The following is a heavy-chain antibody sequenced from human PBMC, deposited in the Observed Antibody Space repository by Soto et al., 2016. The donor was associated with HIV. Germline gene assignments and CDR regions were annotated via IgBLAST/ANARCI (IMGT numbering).Heavy chain of an antibody. D-gene: IGHD3-22*01. CDR1: GGSFSGYY. V-gene: IGHV4-34*01. J-gene: IGHJ4*02. CDR2: INHSGGA. Sequence: QVQLQQWGSGVLKSSETLSLTCAVYGGSFSGYYWTWIRQSPGKGLEWIGEINHSGGANYSPSLKSRVTISVDTSKNQFSLKLKSVTAADTALYYCARLRPTYYSENSGYRGYYFDSWGLGTLVTVSS. CDR3: ARLRPTYYSENSGYRGYYFDS.